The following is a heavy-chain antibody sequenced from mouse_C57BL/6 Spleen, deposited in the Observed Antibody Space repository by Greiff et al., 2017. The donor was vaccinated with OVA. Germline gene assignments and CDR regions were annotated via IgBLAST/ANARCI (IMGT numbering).Heavy chain of an antibody. CDR2: IDPETGGT. Sequence: QVQLQQSGAELVRPGASVTLSCKASGYTFTDYEMHWVKQTPVHGLEWIGAIDPETGGTAYNQKFKGKAILTADKSSSTAYMELRSLTSEDSAVYYCTWLLPDLYAMDYWGQGTSVTVSS. J-gene: IGHJ4*01. CDR3: TWLLPDLYAMDY. CDR1: GYTFTDYE. V-gene: IGHV1-15*01. D-gene: IGHD2-3*01.